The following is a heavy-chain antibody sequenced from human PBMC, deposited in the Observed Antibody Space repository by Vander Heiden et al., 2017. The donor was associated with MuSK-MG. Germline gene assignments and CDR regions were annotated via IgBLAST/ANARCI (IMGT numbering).Heavy chain of an antibody. Sequence: QVTLKASGPVLVKPTETLTLTCTVSGFSLSNSRMGVSWIRQPPGKALEWLAHIFSKDEKAYSTSLKSRLTISKDTSKSQVVLTMTNMDPVDTATYYCARILGSSGWYEWWYFDLWGRGTLVTVSS. V-gene: IGHV2-26*01. CDR2: IFSKDEK. CDR3: ARILGSSGWYEWWYFDL. J-gene: IGHJ2*01. D-gene: IGHD6-19*01. CDR1: GFSLSNSRMG.